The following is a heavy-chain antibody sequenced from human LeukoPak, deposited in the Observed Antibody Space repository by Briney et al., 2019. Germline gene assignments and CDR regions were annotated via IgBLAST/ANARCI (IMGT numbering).Heavy chain of an antibody. V-gene: IGHV4-59*01. CDR3: AREGVGATLDY. D-gene: IGHD1-26*01. J-gene: IGHJ4*02. CDR2: VYYSGTT. CDR1: SGSLSTYY. Sequence: PSETLSLTCTVSSGSLSTYYWSWIRQPPGKGLQWLGCVYYSGTTNSGTTNYSPSVETRVTMSVDPSKNQVYLRLSSVTAADTAVYYCAREGVGATLDYWGQGTLVTVSS.